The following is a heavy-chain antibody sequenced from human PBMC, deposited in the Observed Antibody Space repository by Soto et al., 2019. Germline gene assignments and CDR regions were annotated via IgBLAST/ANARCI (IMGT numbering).Heavy chain of an antibody. CDR2: ISSSSDYI. CDR3: ARDLTLYNYYYGTDV. V-gene: IGHV3-21*01. Sequence: GGSLRLSCAASGLTFSYYSMNWVRQAPGKGLEWVSSISSSSDYIYYADSVKGRFTISRDNAKNSLYLQMNSQRAEDTAVYYCARDLTLYNYYYGTDVWGQGXTVTVYS. J-gene: IGHJ6*02. CDR1: GLTFSYYS.